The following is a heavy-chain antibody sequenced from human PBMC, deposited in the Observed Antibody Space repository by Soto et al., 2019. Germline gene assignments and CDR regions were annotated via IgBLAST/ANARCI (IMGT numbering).Heavy chain of an antibody. Sequence: GGALRLSCAASGFIFSDYTMGWVRQAPGKGLEWVSSISDSSRFIDYADSMKGRFTISRDNAKNSLYLQMNSLRAEDTAVYYCARRASGAVFDFWGRGTLVTVSS. CDR1: GFIFSDYT. D-gene: IGHD1-26*01. V-gene: IGHV3-21*01. J-gene: IGHJ4*02. CDR2: ISDSSRFI. CDR3: ARRASGAVFDF.